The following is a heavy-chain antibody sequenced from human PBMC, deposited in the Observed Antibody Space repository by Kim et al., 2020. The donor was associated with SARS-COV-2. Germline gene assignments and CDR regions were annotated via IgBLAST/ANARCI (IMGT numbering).Heavy chain of an antibody. CDR1: GGSISSGGYY. J-gene: IGHJ5*02. CDR2: IYYSGST. V-gene: IGHV4-31*03. D-gene: IGHD3-3*01. CDR3: ARVNAPTPPLYDFWSGYHNWFDL. Sequence: SETLSLTCTVSGGSISSGGYYWSWIRQHPGKGLEWIGYIYYSGSTYYNPSLKSRVTISVDTSKNQFSLKLSSVTAADTAVYYCARVNAPTPPLYDFWSGYHNWFDLWGQGTLVTVSS.